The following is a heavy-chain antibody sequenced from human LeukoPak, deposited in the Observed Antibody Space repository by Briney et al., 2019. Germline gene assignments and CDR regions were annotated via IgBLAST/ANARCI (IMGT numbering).Heavy chain of an antibody. V-gene: IGHV3-15*01. D-gene: IGHD5-18*01. J-gene: IGHJ4*02. CDR2: IKSKTDGGTT. CDR3: TARSRIQLWYVEYNSFDY. CDR1: GLTFSNAW. Sequence: PGGSLRLSCAASGLTFSNAWMSWVRQAPGKGLEWVGRIKSKTDGGTTDYAAPVKGRFTISRDDSKNTLYLQMNSLKTEDTAVYYCTARSRIQLWYVEYNSFDYWGQGTLVTVSP.